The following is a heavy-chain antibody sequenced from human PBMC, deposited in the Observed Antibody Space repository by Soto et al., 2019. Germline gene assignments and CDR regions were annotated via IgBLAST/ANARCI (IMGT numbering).Heavy chain of an antibody. CDR2: IRSKANSYAT. CDR3: TALGYGSGSYYFDY. D-gene: IGHD3-10*01. Sequence: GVSLRLSCAASGFTFSGSAMHWVRQASGKGLEWVGRIRSKANSYATAYAASVKGRFTISRDDSKNTAYLQMNSLKTEDTAVYYCTALGYGSGSYYFDYWGQGTLVTVSS. CDR1: GFTFSGSA. J-gene: IGHJ4*02. V-gene: IGHV3-73*01.